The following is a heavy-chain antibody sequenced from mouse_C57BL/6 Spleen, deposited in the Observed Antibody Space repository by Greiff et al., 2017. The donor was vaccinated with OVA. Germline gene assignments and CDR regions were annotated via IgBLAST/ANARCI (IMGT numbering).Heavy chain of an antibody. CDR1: GYTFTSYW. CDR3: ARSQYYFDY. V-gene: IGHV1-69*01. Sequence: QVQLKQPGAELVMPGASVKLSCKASGYTFTSYWMHWVKQRPGQGLEWIGEIDPSDSYTNYNQKFKGKSTLTVDKSSSTAYMQLSSLTSEDSAVYYCARSQYYFDYWGQGTTLTVSS. CDR2: IDPSDSYT. J-gene: IGHJ2*01.